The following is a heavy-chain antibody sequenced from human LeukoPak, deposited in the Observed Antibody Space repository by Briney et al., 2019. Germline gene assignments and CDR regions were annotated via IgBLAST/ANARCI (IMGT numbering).Heavy chain of an antibody. CDR2: ISSSSSYI. J-gene: IGHJ5*02. V-gene: IGHV3-21*04. CDR3: ARGPASIVVVTASAGGEFDP. D-gene: IGHD2-21*02. Sequence: GGSLRLSCAASGFTFSSYSMNWVRQAPGKGLERVSSISSSSSYIYYADSVKGRFTISRDNAKNSLYLQMNSLRAEDTAVYYCARGPASIVVVTASAGGEFDPWGQGTLVTVSS. CDR1: GFTFSSYS.